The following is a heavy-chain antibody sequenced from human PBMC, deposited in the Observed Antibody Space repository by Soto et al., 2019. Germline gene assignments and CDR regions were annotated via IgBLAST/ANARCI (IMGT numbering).Heavy chain of an antibody. CDR2: VNHSVIT. Sequence: SETLSLTCAVYGGSFSGYYCSWIRQHPGKGLEWIGEVNHSVITNYNPSLKRRVTISVDTSKTQFSLKLSSVTAADTAVYYCAIRRSALTQKTDAFDTWGQGPMVTV. CDR1: GGSFSGYY. CDR3: AIRRSALTQKTDAFDT. D-gene: IGHD3-3*01. J-gene: IGHJ3*02. V-gene: IGHV4-34*01.